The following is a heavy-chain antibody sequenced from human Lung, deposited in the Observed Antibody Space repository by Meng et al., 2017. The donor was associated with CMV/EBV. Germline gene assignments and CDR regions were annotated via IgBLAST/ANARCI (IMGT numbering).Heavy chain of an antibody. CDR3: ANALFMVRGVTRNPLEF. J-gene: IGHJ4*02. CDR2: ISGSGSTT. D-gene: IGHD3-10*01. CDR1: GLTFSGSA. V-gene: IGHV3-23*01. Sequence: GGSXRLXCAASGLTFSGSAMSWVRQAPGKGLEWVATISGSGSTTYYADSVNGRFTISRDNSKYTVFLQMNSLRVEDTAVYYCANALFMVRGVTRNPLEFWXQGTXVTVSS.